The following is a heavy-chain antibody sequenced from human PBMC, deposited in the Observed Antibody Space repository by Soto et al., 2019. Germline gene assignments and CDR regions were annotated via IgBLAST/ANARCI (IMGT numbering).Heavy chain of an antibody. D-gene: IGHD3-16*01. CDR2: IIPVFGTT. CDR3: ARGGGPYVWFNEF. J-gene: IGHJ4*02. CDR1: GGLFSSFA. V-gene: IGHV1-69*01. Sequence: QGQLVQSGPEVKKPGSSVKVSCKDSGGLFSSFAISWVRQAPGQGLEWLGGIIPVFGTTNYAEKFQGRVNITADESTNTAYMELSSLRSGDTAMYYCARGGGPYVWFNEFWGQGTLITVPS.